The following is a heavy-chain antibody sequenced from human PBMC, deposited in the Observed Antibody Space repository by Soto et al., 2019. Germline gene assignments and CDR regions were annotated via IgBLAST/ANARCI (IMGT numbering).Heavy chain of an antibody. CDR2: IIPIFGTA. CDR3: ARVALGCSGGSCPTSYYYYYGMDV. CDR1: GGTFSSYA. Sequence: GASVKVSCKASGGTFSSYAISWVRQAPGQGLEWMGGIIPIFGTANYAQKFQGRVTITADESTSTAYMELSSLRSEDKAVYYCARVALGCSGGSCPTSYYYYYGMDVWGQGTTVTVSS. D-gene: IGHD2-15*01. J-gene: IGHJ6*02. V-gene: IGHV1-69*13.